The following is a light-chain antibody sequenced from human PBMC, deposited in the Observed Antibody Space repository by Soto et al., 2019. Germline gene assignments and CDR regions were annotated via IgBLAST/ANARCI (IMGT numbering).Light chain of an antibody. CDR1: SSDVGGYKL. CDR3: CSYADTFWV. V-gene: IGLV2-23*01. Sequence: QSALTQPASVSGSPGQSITISCTGTSSDVGGYKLVSWYQQYPGKAPKLILDEDTKRPSGVSNRFSGSKSGNTASLTISGLQAEDEADYHCCSYADTFWVFGGGTKLTVL. J-gene: IGLJ3*02. CDR2: EDT.